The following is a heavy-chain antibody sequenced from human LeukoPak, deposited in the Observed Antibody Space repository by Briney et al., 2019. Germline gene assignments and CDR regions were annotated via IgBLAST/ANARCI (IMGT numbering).Heavy chain of an antibody. J-gene: IGHJ4*02. V-gene: IGHV3-53*01. CDR1: GFTVSSNY. CDR3: ARVEYSGVGVTTIIGFDY. Sequence: PGGSLRLSCAASGFTVSSNYMSWVRQAPGKGLEWVSVIYSGGSTYYADSVKGRFTISRDNSNNKLYLQMNSLRAEDTAVYYCARVEYSGVGVTTIIGFDYWGQGTLVTVSS. CDR2: IYSGGST. D-gene: IGHD5-12*01.